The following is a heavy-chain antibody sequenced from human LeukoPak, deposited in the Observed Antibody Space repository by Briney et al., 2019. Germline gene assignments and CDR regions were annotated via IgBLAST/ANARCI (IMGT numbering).Heavy chain of an antibody. D-gene: IGHD6-19*01. CDR3: ARGRGSSGWFGWNYFDY. J-gene: IGHJ4*02. CDR1: GYTFTGYY. Sequence: GASVKVSCKASGYTFTGYYMHWVRQAPGQGLEWMGWINPNSGGTNYAQKFQGWVTMTRDTSISTAYMELSRLRSDDTAVYYCARGRGSSGWFGWNYFDYWGQGTLVTVSS. CDR2: INPNSGGT. V-gene: IGHV1-2*04.